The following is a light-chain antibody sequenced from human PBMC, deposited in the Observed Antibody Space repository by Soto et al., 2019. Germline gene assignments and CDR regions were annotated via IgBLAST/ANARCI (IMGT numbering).Light chain of an antibody. CDR2: SNN. Sequence: QSVLTQPPSASGTPGQRVTISCSGGSSNIGGNTVNWYRQVPGTAPKLLIYSNNQRPSGVPDRLSGSKSGTSASLAISGLQSEDEADYYCCSFTSSNTHVFGTGTKLTVL. CDR1: SSNIGGNT. V-gene: IGLV1-44*01. CDR3: CSFTSSNTHV. J-gene: IGLJ1*01.